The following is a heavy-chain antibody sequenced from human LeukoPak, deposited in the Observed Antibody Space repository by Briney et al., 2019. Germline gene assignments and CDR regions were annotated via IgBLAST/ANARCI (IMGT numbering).Heavy chain of an antibody. CDR1: GYSFTSYW. CDR3: ARVYCSSTSCPENWFDP. J-gene: IGHJ5*02. D-gene: IGHD2-2*01. Sequence: KRGESLKFSCKGSGYSFTSYWIGWVRQMPGKGLEWMGIIYPGDSDTRYSPSFQGQVTISADKSISTAYLQWSSLKASDTAMYYCARVYCSSTSCPENWFDPWGQGTLVTVSS. V-gene: IGHV5-51*01. CDR2: IYPGDSDT.